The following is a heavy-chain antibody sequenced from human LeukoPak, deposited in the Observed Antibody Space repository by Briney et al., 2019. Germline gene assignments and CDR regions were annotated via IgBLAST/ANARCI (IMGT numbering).Heavy chain of an antibody. CDR1: GYTFTGYY. J-gene: IGHJ5*02. D-gene: IGHD2-15*01. V-gene: IGHV1-2*02. Sequence: ASVKVSCKASGYTFTGYYMHWVRQAPGRGLEWVGWINPNSGGTNYAQKFQGRVTMTRDTSISTAYMELSRLRSDDTAVYYCARSKEPVAALFDPWGQGTLVTVSS. CDR2: INPNSGGT. CDR3: ARSKEPVAALFDP.